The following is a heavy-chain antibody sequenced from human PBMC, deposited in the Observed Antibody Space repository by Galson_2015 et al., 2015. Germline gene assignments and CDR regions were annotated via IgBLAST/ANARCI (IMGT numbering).Heavy chain of an antibody. CDR3: AKSYSSSLVYAFDS. Sequence: SLRLSCAASGFTFDDYAMHWVRQAPGKGLEGVSGISWNSGSIGDADSVKGRFTISRDNAKKSLYLQMTSLRAEDTALYYCAKSYSSSLVYAFDSWGQGTMVTVSS. V-gene: IGHV3-9*01. J-gene: IGHJ3*01. CDR2: ISWNSGSI. D-gene: IGHD6-13*01. CDR1: GFTFDDYA.